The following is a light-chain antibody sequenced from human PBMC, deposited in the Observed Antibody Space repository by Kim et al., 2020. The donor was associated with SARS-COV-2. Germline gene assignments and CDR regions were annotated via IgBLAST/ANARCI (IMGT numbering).Light chain of an antibody. V-gene: IGLV3-19*01. CDR3: NSRDSSGDHV. CDR2: GKN. Sequence: VALGQTVRITCPGASLRGFSPSWYQQKPGQAPVLVIYGKNNRPAGIPDRFSGSSSGDTASLTITGAQAEDEADYYCNSRDSSGDHVFGLGTKVTVL. J-gene: IGLJ1*01. CDR1: SLRGFS.